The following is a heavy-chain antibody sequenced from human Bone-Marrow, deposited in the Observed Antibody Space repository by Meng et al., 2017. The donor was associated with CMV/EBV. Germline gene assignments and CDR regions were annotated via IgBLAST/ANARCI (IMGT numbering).Heavy chain of an antibody. CDR2: IHYDGRDK. Sequence: GESLKISCAASGFAFSNYVMHWVRQAPGKGLEWVAFIHYDGRDKYYADSVKGRFTVSRDNAKTSLYLQMNSLRAEDTALYYCAKDLWGSSWNYFDYWGQGTLVTVSS. CDR1: GFAFSNYV. J-gene: IGHJ4*02. CDR3: AKDLWGSSWNYFDY. D-gene: IGHD6-13*01. V-gene: IGHV3-30*02.